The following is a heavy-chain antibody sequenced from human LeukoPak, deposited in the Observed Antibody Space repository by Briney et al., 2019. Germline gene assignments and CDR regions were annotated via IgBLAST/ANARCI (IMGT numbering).Heavy chain of an antibody. CDR2: INPNSGGT. V-gene: IGHV1-2*04. J-gene: IGHJ3*02. CDR3: ARGMRVYYYSSGSYKYAFDI. D-gene: IGHD3-10*01. Sequence: ASVKVSCKASGYTFTGYYMHWVRQAPGQGLEWMGWINPNSGGTNYAQKFQGWVTMTRDTSISTAYMELSRLRSDDTAVYYCARGMRVYYYSSGSYKYAFDIWGQGTMVTVSS. CDR1: GYTFTGYY.